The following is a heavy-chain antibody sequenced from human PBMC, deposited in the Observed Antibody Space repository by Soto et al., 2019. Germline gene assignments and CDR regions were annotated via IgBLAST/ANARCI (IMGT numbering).Heavy chain of an antibody. CDR1: GYSFTSYW. J-gene: IGHJ4*02. Sequence: PGESLKIFCKGSGYSFTSYWIGWVRQMPGKGLEWMGIIYPGDSDTRYSPSFRAHVTISVTKSITTVFLQWSSLRASDTAMYYCARQIYDSDTGPNFQYYFDSWGQGTPVTVSS. CDR3: ARQIYDSDTGPNFQYYFDS. D-gene: IGHD3-22*01. V-gene: IGHV5-51*01. CDR2: IYPGDSDT.